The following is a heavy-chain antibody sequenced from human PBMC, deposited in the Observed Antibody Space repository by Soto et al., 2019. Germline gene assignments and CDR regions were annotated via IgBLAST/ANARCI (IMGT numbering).Heavy chain of an antibody. D-gene: IGHD4-17*01. Sequence: SETLSLTCTVSGGSISSYYWSWIRQPPGKGLEWIGYIYYSGSTNYNPSLKSRVTISVDTSKNQFSLKLSSVTAADTAVYYCARLDYGDYYDFDYWGQGTLVTVS. CDR3: ARLDYGDYYDFDY. CDR2: IYYSGST. J-gene: IGHJ4*02. CDR1: GGSISSYY. V-gene: IGHV4-59*08.